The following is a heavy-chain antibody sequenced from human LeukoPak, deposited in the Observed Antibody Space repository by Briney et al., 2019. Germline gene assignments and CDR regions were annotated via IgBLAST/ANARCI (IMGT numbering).Heavy chain of an antibody. CDR3: ARVLDSSGYFVNPYFDY. CDR2: IYYSGST. J-gene: IGHJ4*02. Sequence: PSETLSLTCAVSGGSISSGGYSWSWIRQPPGKGLEWIGYIYYSGSTYYNPSLKSRVTISVDTSKNQFSLKLSSVTAADTAVYYCARVLDSSGYFVNPYFDYWGQGTLVTVSS. D-gene: IGHD3-22*01. CDR1: GGSISSGGYS. V-gene: IGHV4-30-4*07.